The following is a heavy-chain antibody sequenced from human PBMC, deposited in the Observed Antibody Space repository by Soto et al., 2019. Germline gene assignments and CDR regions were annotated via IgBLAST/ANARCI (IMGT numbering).Heavy chain of an antibody. D-gene: IGHD1-1*01. Sequence: QLQLQESGPGLVKPSETLSLTCSVSDDSINSDKYYWGWIRQPPGKGLEWIGSIYYRGNAYYNPSLXXXXXXXXXXXXXXXXXXXXXXXXXXXAXYFCARLEGLATISYYFDFWGPGALVTVSS. CDR1: DDSINSDKYY. V-gene: IGHV4-39*01. J-gene: IGHJ4*02. CDR2: IYYRGNA. CDR3: ARLEGLATISYYFDF.